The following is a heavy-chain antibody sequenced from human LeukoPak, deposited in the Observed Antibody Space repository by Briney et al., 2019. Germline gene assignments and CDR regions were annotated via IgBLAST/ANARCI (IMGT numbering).Heavy chain of an antibody. J-gene: IGHJ4*02. D-gene: IGHD6-6*01. CDR2: IYYSGST. V-gene: IGHV4-39*01. CDR3: ARLGSIAAPKGDY. Sequence: PSETLSLTCAVYGGSFSVYYWGWIRQPPGKGLEWIGSIYYSGSTYYNPSLKSRVTISVDTSKNQFSLKLSSVTAADTAVYYCARLGSIAAPKGDYWGQGTLVTVSS. CDR1: GGSFSVYY.